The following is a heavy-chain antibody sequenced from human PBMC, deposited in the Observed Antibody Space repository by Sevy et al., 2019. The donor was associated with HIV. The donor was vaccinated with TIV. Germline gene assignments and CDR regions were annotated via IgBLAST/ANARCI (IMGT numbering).Heavy chain of an antibody. Sequence: ASVKVSCKVSGYTLTRLAMHWVRQAPGNRLEWMGSFDLEDDERIYAQKWQGRFSMTEDTSTDTVYMELSNLRSEDTAVYYCATTKDYYENSGDPFDYWGQGTLVTVSS. CDR2: FDLEDDER. V-gene: IGHV1-24*01. D-gene: IGHD3-22*01. J-gene: IGHJ4*02. CDR3: ATTKDYYENSGDPFDY. CDR1: GYTLTRLA.